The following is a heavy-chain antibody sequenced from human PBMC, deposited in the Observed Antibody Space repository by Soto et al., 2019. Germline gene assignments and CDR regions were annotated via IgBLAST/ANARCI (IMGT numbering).Heavy chain of an antibody. V-gene: IGHV4-59*08. CDR1: GGFFSTYY. J-gene: IGHJ4*02. CDR2: IYDSGST. D-gene: IGHD4-17*01. Sequence: SETLSLTCTVSGGFFSTYYWRWIRQPPGKGLEWIGNIYDSGSTNYNPSLKSRVTISVDTSKNQFSLKLSSVTAADTAVYYCASGSTVHYFDYWGQGTLVTVSS. CDR3: ASGSTVHYFDY.